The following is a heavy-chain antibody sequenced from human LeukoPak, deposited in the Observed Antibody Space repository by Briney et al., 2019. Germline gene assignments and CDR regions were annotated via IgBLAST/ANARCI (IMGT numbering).Heavy chain of an antibody. CDR1: GFTFSTYT. CDR2: ITSSSSYI. CDR3: ARVSGYYNWFDP. J-gene: IGHJ5*02. D-gene: IGHD3-3*01. Sequence: GGSLRLSCAVSGFTFSTYTMNWVRQAPGKGLEWVSSITSSSSYIYYVDSMKGRFTISRDNAKNSLYLQMNSLRAEDTAVYYCARVSGYYNWFDPWGQGTLVTVSS. V-gene: IGHV3-21*01.